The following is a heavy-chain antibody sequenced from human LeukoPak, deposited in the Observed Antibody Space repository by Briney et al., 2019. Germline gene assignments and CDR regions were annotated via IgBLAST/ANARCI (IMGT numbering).Heavy chain of an antibody. D-gene: IGHD4-17*01. V-gene: IGHV3-33*06. Sequence: GGPLRLSCAASGFTFSSYGMHWVRQAPGKGLEWVAVIWYDGSNKYYADSVKGRFTISRDNSKNTLYLQMNSMRAEDTAVYYCAKDLGPGDRPFDYWGQGTLVTVSS. J-gene: IGHJ4*02. CDR1: GFTFSSYG. CDR2: IWYDGSNK. CDR3: AKDLGPGDRPFDY.